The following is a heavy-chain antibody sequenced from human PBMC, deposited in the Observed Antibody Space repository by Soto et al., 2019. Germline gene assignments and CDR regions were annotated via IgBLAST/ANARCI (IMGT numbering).Heavy chain of an antibody. V-gene: IGHV3-64D*06. J-gene: IGHJ6*02. D-gene: IGHD3-10*01. CDR2: ISSNGGST. Sequence: GSLRLSCLASGFTFSSYAMHWVRQAPGKGLEYVSAISSNGGSTYYADSVKGRFTISRDNSKNTLYLQMSSLRAEDTAVYYCVKGVYGSGSGGGMDVWGQGTTVTVSS. CDR3: VKGVYGSGSGGGMDV. CDR1: GFTFSSYA.